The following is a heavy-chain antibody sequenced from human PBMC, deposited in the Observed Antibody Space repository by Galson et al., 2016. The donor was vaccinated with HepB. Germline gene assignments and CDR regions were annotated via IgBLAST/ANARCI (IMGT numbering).Heavy chain of an antibody. D-gene: IGHD4-17*01. Sequence: QSGAEVKEPGESLRISCQGSGYRLTDYWIIWVRQVPGKGLQCMGRIDPDDSYTTYSPSFQGHVTISVDKSINTAYLQWSTLKASDTAIYYCARALEYGSRNYYDYYAMDVWGPGTTVIVSS. CDR3: ARALEYGSRNYYDYYAMDV. CDR1: GYRLTDYW. V-gene: IGHV5-10-1*01. CDR2: IDPDDSYT. J-gene: IGHJ6*02.